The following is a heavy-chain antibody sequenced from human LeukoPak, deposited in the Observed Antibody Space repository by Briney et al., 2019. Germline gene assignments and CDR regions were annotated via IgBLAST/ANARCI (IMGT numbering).Heavy chain of an antibody. J-gene: IGHJ4*02. CDR2: INHYGNT. CDR3: ARGQYESGWYYEY. V-gene: IGHV4-34*01. CDR1: GGSFRGYF. D-gene: IGHD6-19*01. Sequence: SETLSLTCALYGGSFRGYFWSWVRRPPGEGLEWVGEINHYGNTNNNPSLKRRVTISVDTSKNQFSLKLSSVTAADTAVYYCARGQYESGWYYEYWGQGTLVTVS.